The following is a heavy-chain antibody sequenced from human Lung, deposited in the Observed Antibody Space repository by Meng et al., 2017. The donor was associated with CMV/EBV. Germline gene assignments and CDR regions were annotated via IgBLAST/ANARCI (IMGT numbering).Heavy chain of an antibody. J-gene: IGHJ2*01. CDR3: ATFKQQPVGGTYWYSDL. D-gene: IGHD6-13*01. V-gene: IGHV3-66*02. CDR2: IHRDGNT. CDR1: GLTVSGND. Sequence: LTXAASGLTVSGNDMTWVRQAPGKGLEWVSLIHRDGNTYYGDSVKGRFTSSRDNSMNTLYLQMNSLKTEDTAVYYCATFKQQPVGGTYWYSDLWGRGTXVTVSS.